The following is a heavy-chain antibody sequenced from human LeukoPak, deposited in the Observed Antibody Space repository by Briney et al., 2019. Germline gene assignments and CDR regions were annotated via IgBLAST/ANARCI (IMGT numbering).Heavy chain of an antibody. CDR3: ARAPRYSSSWSED. Sequence: PGGSLRLSGAASGFTVSSNYMSWVRQAPGKGLEWVSVIYSGGSTYYADSVKGRFTISRDNSKNTLYLQMNSLRAEDTAVYYCARAPRYSSSWSEDWGQGTLVTVSS. CDR1: GFTVSSNY. D-gene: IGHD6-13*01. V-gene: IGHV3-53*01. CDR2: IYSGGST. J-gene: IGHJ4*02.